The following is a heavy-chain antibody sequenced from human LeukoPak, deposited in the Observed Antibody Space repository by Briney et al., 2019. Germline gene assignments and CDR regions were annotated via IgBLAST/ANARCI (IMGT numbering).Heavy chain of an antibody. Sequence: GGSLRLSCAASGFTSSAYDMHWVRQITGGGLEWVSTSGTVGDTFYSDSVKGRFTISRENAKNSVHLQMNSLRVEDSAIYFCVRAAMPFIINGRRFDYWGQGTLVTVSS. J-gene: IGHJ4*02. CDR2: SGTVGDT. V-gene: IGHV3-13*04. CDR1: GFTSSAYD. CDR3: VRAAMPFIINGRRFDY. D-gene: IGHD2-2*01.